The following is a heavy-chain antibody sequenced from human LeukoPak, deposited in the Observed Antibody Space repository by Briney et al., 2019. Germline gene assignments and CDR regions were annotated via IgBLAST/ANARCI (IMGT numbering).Heavy chain of an antibody. CDR3: ARDGGIAASGRVDY. V-gene: IGHV7-4-1*02. CDR2: INTNTGNP. D-gene: IGHD6-13*01. J-gene: IGHJ4*02. Sequence: GASVKVSCKASGYTFTNYAMDWVRQAPGQGLEWMGWINTNTGNPTYGQGFTGRFVFSLDTSSSTAYLQISSLKAEDTAVYYCARDGGIAASGRVDYWGQGTLVTVSS. CDR1: GYTFTNYA.